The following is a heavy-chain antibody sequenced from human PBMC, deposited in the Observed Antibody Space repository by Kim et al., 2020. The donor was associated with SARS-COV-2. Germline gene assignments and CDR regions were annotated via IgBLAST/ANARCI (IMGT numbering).Heavy chain of an antibody. J-gene: IGHJ4*02. CDR3: ARDDYGDYSFDY. CDR2: ISSLGTTS. V-gene: IGHV3-64*01. D-gene: IGHD4-17*01. Sequence: GGSLRLSCAASGSTFSSYSMHWVRQAPGKGLQYVSSISSLGTTSSYSSSVRGRFTISRDNSQNTLYLHMGSLRPEDTAIYYCARDDYGDYSFDYWGQGTL. CDR1: GSTFSSYS.